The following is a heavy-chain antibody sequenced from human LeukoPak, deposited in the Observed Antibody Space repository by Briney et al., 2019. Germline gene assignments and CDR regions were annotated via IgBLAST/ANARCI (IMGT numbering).Heavy chain of an antibody. CDR3: TRGRREVRGIIVVPDY. CDR2: IRSKAYGGTT. Sequence: PGGSLRLSCTASGFILGDYAMNWVRQAPGKGLEWVGFIRSKAYGGTTEYAASVKGRFSISRDDSKSIAYLQMNSLKTEDTAVYYCTRGRREVRGIIVVPDYWGQGTLVTVSS. J-gene: IGHJ4*02. V-gene: IGHV3-49*04. D-gene: IGHD3-10*01. CDR1: GFILGDYA.